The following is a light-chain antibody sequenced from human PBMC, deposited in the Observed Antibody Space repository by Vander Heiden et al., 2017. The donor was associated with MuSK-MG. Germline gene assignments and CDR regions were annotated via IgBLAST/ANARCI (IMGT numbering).Light chain of an antibody. CDR3: SSYTSSSTLGV. V-gene: IGLV2-14*01. CDR1: SSAVGGYNY. CDR2: EVS. Sequence: QSALTQPASVSGSPGQSITISCTGTSSAVGGYNYVSWYQQHPGKAPKLMIYEVSNRPSGVSIRFSGSKSGNTASLTISGLQAEDEADYYCSSYTSSSTLGVFGGGTKLTVL. J-gene: IGLJ2*01.